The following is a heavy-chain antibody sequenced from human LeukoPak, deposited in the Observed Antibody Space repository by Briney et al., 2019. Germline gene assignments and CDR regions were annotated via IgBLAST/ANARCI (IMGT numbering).Heavy chain of an antibody. CDR2: ISSSSSYI. D-gene: IGHD3-3*01. CDR3: ARDQYDFWSSYYEREGFDAFDI. CDR1: GFTFSSYS. V-gene: IGHV3-21*01. Sequence: GGSLRLSCAASGFTFSSYSMNWVRQAPGKGLEWVSSISSSSSYIYYADSVKGRFTISRDNAKNSLYLQMNSLRAEDTAVYYCARDQYDFWSSYYEREGFDAFDIWGQGTMVTVSS. J-gene: IGHJ3*02.